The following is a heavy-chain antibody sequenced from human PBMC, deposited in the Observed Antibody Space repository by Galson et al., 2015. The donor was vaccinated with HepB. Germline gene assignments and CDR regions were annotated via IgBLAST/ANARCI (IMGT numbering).Heavy chain of an antibody. CDR2: IKPDGSEK. D-gene: IGHD3-22*01. V-gene: IGHV3-7*01. CDR3: ARALYYYDSSPNRWFDP. J-gene: IGHJ5*02. Sequence: SLRLSCAASGFTFSSYWISWVRQAPGKGLEWVANIKPDGSEKYYVDFVKGRFTISRDNVKNSLYLQMNSLRAEDTAVYYCARALYYYDSSPNRWFDPWGQGTLVTVSS. CDR1: GFTFSSYW.